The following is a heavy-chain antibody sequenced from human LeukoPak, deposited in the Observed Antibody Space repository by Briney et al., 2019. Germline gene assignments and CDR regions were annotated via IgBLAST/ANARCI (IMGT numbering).Heavy chain of an antibody. J-gene: IGHJ6*03. Sequence: GGSLRLSCAASGFTFSGSAMHWVRQASGKGLEWVGRIRSKANSYATAYAASVKGRFTISRDDSKNTAYLQMNSLKTEDTAVYYCAKGGGYEAQYHYYYLDVWGKGTTVTISS. D-gene: IGHD5-12*01. CDR2: IRSKANSYAT. V-gene: IGHV3-73*01. CDR3: AKGGGYEAQYHYYYLDV. CDR1: GFTFSGSA.